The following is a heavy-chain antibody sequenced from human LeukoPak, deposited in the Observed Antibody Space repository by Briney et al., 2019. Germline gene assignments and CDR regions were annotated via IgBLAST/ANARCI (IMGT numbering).Heavy chain of an antibody. CDR3: ARAPFSSNWYYFDY. Sequence: GGSLRLSCAASGFTFSSYAMSWVRQAPGKGLEWVSAISGSGGSTYYADSVKGRFAISRDNSKNTLYLQMNSLRAEDTAVYYCARAPFSSNWYYFDYWGQGTLVTVSS. J-gene: IGHJ4*02. D-gene: IGHD6-13*01. V-gene: IGHV3-23*01. CDR2: ISGSGGST. CDR1: GFTFSSYA.